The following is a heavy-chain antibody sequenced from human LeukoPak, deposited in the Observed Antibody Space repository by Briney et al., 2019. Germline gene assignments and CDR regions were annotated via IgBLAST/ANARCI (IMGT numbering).Heavy chain of an antibody. V-gene: IGHV3-23*01. D-gene: IGHD3-16*01. CDR2: ISGSGGTT. Sequence: PGGSLRFSCAASGFTFSSYAMNWVRQAPGKGLEWVSVISGSGGTTYYADSVKGRFTTYRDNSKNMLYLQMNSLRAEDTAVYYCAKRVGGVNNFDYWGQGTLVTVSS. CDR1: GFTFSSYA. CDR3: AKRVGGVNNFDY. J-gene: IGHJ4*02.